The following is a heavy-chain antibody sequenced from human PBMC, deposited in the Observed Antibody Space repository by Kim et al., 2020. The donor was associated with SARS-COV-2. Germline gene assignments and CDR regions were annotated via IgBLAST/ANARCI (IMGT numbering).Heavy chain of an antibody. Sequence: STIYVDSVKGRFTISRDNAKNTLYLQMNSLRAEDTAVYYCARGNYHGMDVWGQGTTVTVSS. V-gene: IGHV3-74*01. CDR2: ST. CDR3: ARGNYHGMDV. J-gene: IGHJ6*02.